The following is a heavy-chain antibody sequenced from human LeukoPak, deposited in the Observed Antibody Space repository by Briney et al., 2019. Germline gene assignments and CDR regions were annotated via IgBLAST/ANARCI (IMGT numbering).Heavy chain of an antibody. CDR3: ARDGFPPAIGWWELPSCRDY. Sequence: ASVKVSCKASGYTFTSYGISWVRQAPGQGLEWMGWISAYNGNTNYAQKLQGGVTMTTDTSTSTAYMELRSLRSDDTAVYYCARDGFPPAIGWWELPSCRDYWGQGTLVNVSS. CDR1: GYTFTSYG. CDR2: ISAYNGNT. J-gene: IGHJ4*02. V-gene: IGHV1-18*01. D-gene: IGHD1-26*01.